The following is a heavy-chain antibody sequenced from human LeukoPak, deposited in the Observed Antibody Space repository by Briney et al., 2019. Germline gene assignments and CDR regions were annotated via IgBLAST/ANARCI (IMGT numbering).Heavy chain of an antibody. CDR1: GGTFSSYA. V-gene: IGHV1-69*04. J-gene: IGHJ6*02. D-gene: IGHD6-19*01. CDR3: ASCMFPEWLTPPTYYYYGMDV. Sequence: SVKVSCKASGGTFSSYAISWVRQAPGQGLEWMGRIIPILGIANYAQKFQGRVTITADKSTSTAYMELSSLRSEDTAVYYCASCMFPEWLTPPTYYYYGMDVWGQGTTVTVSS. CDR2: IIPILGIA.